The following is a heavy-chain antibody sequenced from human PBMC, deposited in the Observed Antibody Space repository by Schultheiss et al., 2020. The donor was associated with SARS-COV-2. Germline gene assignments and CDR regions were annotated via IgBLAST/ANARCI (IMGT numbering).Heavy chain of an antibody. V-gene: IGHV4-61*02. CDR1: GGSISSGSYY. CDR2: IYTSGST. D-gene: IGHD2-2*01. CDR3: ARCGEYQLLSGFDY. Sequence: SETLSLTCTVSGGSISSGSYYWSWIRQPAGKGLEWIGRIYTSGSTYYNPSLKSRVTISVDTSKNQFSLKLSSVTAADTAVYYCARCGEYQLLSGFDYWGQGTLVTVSS. J-gene: IGHJ4*02.